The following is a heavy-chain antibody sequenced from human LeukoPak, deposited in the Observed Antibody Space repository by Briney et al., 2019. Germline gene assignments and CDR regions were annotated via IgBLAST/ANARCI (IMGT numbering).Heavy chain of an antibody. J-gene: IGHJ4*02. CDR1: GGTFSSYA. D-gene: IGHD3-22*01. Sequence: ASVKVSCKASGGTFSSYAISWVRQAPGQGLEWMGGIIPIFGTANYAQKFQGRVTITADESTSTAYMELSSLRSEDMAVYYCAAGDYYYDTRFDYWGQGTLVTVSS. CDR3: AAGDYYYDTRFDY. CDR2: IIPIFGTA. V-gene: IGHV1-69*13.